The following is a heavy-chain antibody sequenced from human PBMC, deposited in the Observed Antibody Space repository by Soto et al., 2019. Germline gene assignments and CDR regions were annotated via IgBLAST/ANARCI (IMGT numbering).Heavy chain of an antibody. D-gene: IGHD3-10*01. Sequence: GSLRLSCAASGFTFSSYSMNWVRQAPGKGLEWVSSISSSSSYIYYADSVKGRFTISRDNAKNSLYLQMNSLRAEDTAVYYCATEPHYYASGSYYNDYWGQGTLVTVSS. V-gene: IGHV3-21*01. CDR2: ISSSSSYI. CDR3: ATEPHYYASGSYYNDY. J-gene: IGHJ4*02. CDR1: GFTFSSYS.